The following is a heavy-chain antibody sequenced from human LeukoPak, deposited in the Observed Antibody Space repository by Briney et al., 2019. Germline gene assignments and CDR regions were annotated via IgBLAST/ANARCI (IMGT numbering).Heavy chain of an antibody. CDR3: ARVQSSIQLWSRGGAFDI. CDR1: GGSFSGYY. V-gene: IGHV4-34*01. Sequence: SETLSLTCAVYGGSFSGYYWSWIRQPPGKGLEWIGEINHSGSTNYNPSLKSRVTISVDTSKNQFSLKLSSVTAADTAVYYCARVQSSIQLWSRGGAFDIWGQGTKVTVSS. J-gene: IGHJ3*02. CDR2: INHSGST. D-gene: IGHD5-18*01.